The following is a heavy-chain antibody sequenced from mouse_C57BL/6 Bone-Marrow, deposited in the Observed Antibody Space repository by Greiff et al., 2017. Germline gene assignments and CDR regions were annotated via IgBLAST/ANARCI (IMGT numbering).Heavy chain of an antibody. CDR3: ARDAYYYGSSLYFDY. CDR2: ISDGGSYT. J-gene: IGHJ2*01. D-gene: IGHD1-1*01. V-gene: IGHV5-4*01. CDR1: GFTFSSYA. Sequence: EVTLVESGGGLVKPGGSLKLSCAASGFTFSSYAMSWVRQTPEKRLEWVATISDGGSYTYYPDNVKGRFTISRDNAKNNLYLQMSHLKSEDTAMYYCARDAYYYGSSLYFDYWGQGTTLTVSS.